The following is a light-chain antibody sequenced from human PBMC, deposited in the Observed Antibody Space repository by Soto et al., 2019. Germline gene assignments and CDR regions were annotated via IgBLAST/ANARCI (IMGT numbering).Light chain of an antibody. J-gene: IGKJ5*01. V-gene: IGKV3D-15*01. CDR3: QQYNKWPLIA. CDR2: GAS. CDR1: QYITIY. Sequence: EIVLTQSPATLSLSPGERATLSCRASQYITIYLAWYQQKPGQAPRLLIYGASTRATGTPARFSGSGSGTDFTLIISSLQSEDFALYYCQQYNKWPLIAFGQGTRLEIK.